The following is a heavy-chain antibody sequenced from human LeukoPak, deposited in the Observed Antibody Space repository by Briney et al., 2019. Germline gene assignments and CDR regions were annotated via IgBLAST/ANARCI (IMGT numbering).Heavy chain of an antibody. Sequence: GGSLRLSCSASGFTFSSYAMHWVRQAPGKGLEYVSAISSNGGSTYYADSVKGRFTISRDNSKNTLYLQMNSLRVEDTAVYYCARGRPHGNDYWGQGTLVTVSS. V-gene: IGHV3-64*04. CDR3: ARGRPHGNDY. CDR2: ISSNGGST. D-gene: IGHD4-23*01. CDR1: GFTFSSYA. J-gene: IGHJ4*02.